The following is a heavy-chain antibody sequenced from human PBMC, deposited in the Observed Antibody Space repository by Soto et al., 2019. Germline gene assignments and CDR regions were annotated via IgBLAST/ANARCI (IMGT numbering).Heavy chain of an antibody. J-gene: IGHJ5*02. CDR3: ARGGSGAVAAIYNGFDP. CDR2: IWYDGSNK. Sequence: QVQLVESGGGVVQPGRSLRLSCAASGFTFSSYGMHWVRQAPGKGLEWVAVIWYDGSNKYYADSVKGRFTISRDNSKNTLYLQMNSLRAEDTAVYYCARGGSGAVAAIYNGFDPWGQGPLVTVSS. D-gene: IGHD6-19*01. CDR1: GFTFSSYG. V-gene: IGHV3-33*01.